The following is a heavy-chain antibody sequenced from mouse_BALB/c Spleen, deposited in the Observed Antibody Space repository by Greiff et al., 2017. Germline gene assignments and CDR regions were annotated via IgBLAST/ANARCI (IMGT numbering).Heavy chain of an antibody. Sequence: DVKLVESGGGLVKPGGSLKLSCAASGFTFRSYTMSWVRQTPEKRLEWVATISSGGGNTYYPDSVKGRFTISRANAKNNLYLQMSSLRSEDTALYYCARYSFLYYGSSYWYFDGWGAGTTVTVSS. V-gene: IGHV5-9*03. J-gene: IGHJ1*01. CDR2: ISSGGGNT. CDR1: GFTFRSYT. D-gene: IGHD1-1*01. CDR3: ARYSFLYYGSSYWYFDG.